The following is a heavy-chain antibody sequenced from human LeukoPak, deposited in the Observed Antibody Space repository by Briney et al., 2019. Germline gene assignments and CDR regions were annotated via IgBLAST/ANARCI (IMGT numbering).Heavy chain of an antibody. J-gene: IGHJ3*02. Sequence: PSETLSLTCIVSGGSISSSGYYWDWIRQPPGKGLEWIGNFYYTGSTYYNPSLKSRITISVDTSKNQFSLKLRSVTAADTAVYYCARHSRSGYGDYESAFDIWGQGTMVTVSS. V-gene: IGHV4-39*01. D-gene: IGHD5-12*01. CDR2: FYYTGST. CDR3: ARHSRSGYGDYESAFDI. CDR1: GGSISSSGYY.